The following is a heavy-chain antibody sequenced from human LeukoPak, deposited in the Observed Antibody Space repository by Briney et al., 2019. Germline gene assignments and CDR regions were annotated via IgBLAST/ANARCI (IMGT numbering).Heavy chain of an antibody. V-gene: IGHV1-46*01. CDR1: GYTFTSYY. D-gene: IGHD2/OR15-2a*01. Sequence: ASVKVSCKASGYTFTSYYMHWVRQAPGQGLEWMGIINPSGVSTSYAQKFQGRVTMTRDMSTSTVYMELSSLRSDDTAVYYCARARDFTPVLFDYWGQGTLVTVSS. J-gene: IGHJ4*02. CDR2: INPSGVST. CDR3: ARARDFTPVLFDY.